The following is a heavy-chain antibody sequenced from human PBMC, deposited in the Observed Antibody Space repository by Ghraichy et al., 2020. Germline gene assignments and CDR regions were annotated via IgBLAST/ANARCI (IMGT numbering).Heavy chain of an antibody. CDR2: IYDSGST. J-gene: IGHJ4*02. CDR3: ARRGRYGYNDHFDH. D-gene: IGHD5-24*01. CDR1: GLTMSIYY. V-gene: IGHV4-59*08. Sequence: SETLSLTCTVSGLTMSIYYWSWIRRPPGKGLEWIGYIYDSGSTNYNPSFESRVTISLDRSSKQVSLKLNSVSAADTAVYYCARRGRYGYNDHFDHWGQGTLVNVSS.